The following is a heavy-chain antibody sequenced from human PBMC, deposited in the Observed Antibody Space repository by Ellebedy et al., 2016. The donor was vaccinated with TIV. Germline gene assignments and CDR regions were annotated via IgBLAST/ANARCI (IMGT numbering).Heavy chain of an antibody. CDR1: GGSMTSFY. V-gene: IGHV4-59*01. CDR2: IYYVVST. CDR3: ARGSGGTQNGAFDS. J-gene: IGHJ4*02. D-gene: IGHD2-15*01. Sequence: MPSETLSLTCTVSGGSMTSFYWSWIRQSPEKGLEWIGNIYYVVSTDYSPSLRTRVTISIATSKNQFSVKLTSVTPADTAVYYFARGSGGTQNGAFDSWGLGTLVTVSP.